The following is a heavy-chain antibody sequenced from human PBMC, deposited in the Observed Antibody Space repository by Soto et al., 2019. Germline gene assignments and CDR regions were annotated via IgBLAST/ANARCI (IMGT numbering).Heavy chain of an antibody. CDR3: ARGEFRGGKIGY. CDR2: ISYGGST. CDR1: GGSISTYY. D-gene: IGHD3-10*01. J-gene: IGHJ4*02. Sequence: QVQLQESGPGLVKPSETLSLTCIVSGGSISTYYWSWIRQPPGQGLEWIGYISYGGSTSYNPSLKSRVTISVNTSKNQFSLRLSSVTAADTAVYYCARGEFRGGKIGYWGQGTLVTVSS. V-gene: IGHV4-59*01.